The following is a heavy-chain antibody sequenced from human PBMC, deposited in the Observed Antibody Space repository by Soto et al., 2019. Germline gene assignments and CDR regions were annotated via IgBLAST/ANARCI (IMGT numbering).Heavy chain of an antibody. Sequence: QVQLVESGGDLVTPGGSLRLSCAGSGFTFSAYYMAWIRQSPGKGLEWISSISKSGDAQFYTDSVKGRFTISRDTANNSVYLEMNSLRPEDMAVYYCATDSWYQFRSWGQGALVSVSS. D-gene: IGHD6-13*01. J-gene: IGHJ5*02. CDR3: ATDSWYQFRS. CDR2: ISKSGDAQ. V-gene: IGHV3-11*01. CDR1: GFTFSAYY.